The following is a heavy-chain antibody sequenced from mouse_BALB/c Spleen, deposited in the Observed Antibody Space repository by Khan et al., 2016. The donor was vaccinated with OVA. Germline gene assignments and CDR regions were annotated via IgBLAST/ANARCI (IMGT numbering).Heavy chain of an antibody. CDR2: ISPGSGNT. Sequence: QVQLKESGTELARPGASVKLSCKASGYTFIDYNINWVKQRTGQGLEWIGAISPGSGNTYYNEKFKGKATLSADKSSSTVYMQRSSLTSEDSAVYFCASEWGSWFAYWGQGTLVTVSA. CDR1: GYTFIDYN. D-gene: IGHD1-3*01. CDR3: ASEWGSWFAY. J-gene: IGHJ3*01. V-gene: IGHV1-76*01.